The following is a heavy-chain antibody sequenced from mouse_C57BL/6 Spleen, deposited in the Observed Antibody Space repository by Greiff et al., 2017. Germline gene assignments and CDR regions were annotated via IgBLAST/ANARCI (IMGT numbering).Heavy chain of an antibody. CDR3: ERAFCGSSYRWYFDV. D-gene: IGHD1-1*01. V-gene: IGHV1-22*01. Sequence: EVQLQQSGPELVKPGASVKMSCKASGYTFTDYNMHWVKQSHGKSLEWIGYINPNNGGTSYNQKFKGKATLTVNKSSSTAYMELRSLTSEDSAVYYCERAFCGSSYRWYFDVWGTGTTVTVSS. J-gene: IGHJ1*03. CDR1: GYTFTDYN. CDR2: INPNNGGT.